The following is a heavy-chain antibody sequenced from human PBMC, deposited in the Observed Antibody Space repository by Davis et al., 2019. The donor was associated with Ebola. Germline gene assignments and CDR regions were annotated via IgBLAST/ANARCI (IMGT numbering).Heavy chain of an antibody. Sequence: GESLKISCAASGFTFSSYSMNWVRQAPGKGLEWVSSISSSSSYIYYADSVKGRFTISRDNAKNSLYLQMNSLRAEDTAVYYCARAAGGGNSGYYYYMDVWGKGTTVTVSS. D-gene: IGHD4-23*01. CDR2: ISSSSSYI. CDR3: ARAAGGGNSGYYYYMDV. CDR1: GFTFSSYS. V-gene: IGHV3-21*01. J-gene: IGHJ6*03.